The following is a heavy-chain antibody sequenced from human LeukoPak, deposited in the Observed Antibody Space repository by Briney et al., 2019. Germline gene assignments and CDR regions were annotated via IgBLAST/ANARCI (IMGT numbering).Heavy chain of an antibody. V-gene: IGHV4-39*02. J-gene: IGHJ4*02. CDR2: LYYGGSN. Sequence: SETLSLTCSVSGFSISSSRYYCGWLCQPPGKGLVWIVSLYYGGSNYYNPSIKSRVTISVDTSKNQVSLELNSVTAADTAMYYCARDRPRDYSSGWYYFDYWGQGTLVTVSS. CDR3: ARDRPRDYSSGWYYFDY. D-gene: IGHD6-19*01. CDR1: GFSISSSRYY.